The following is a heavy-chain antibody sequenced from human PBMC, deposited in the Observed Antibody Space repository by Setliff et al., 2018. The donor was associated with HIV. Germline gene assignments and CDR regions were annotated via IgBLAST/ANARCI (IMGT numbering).Heavy chain of an antibody. CDR2: ISGFNAKT. CDR3: ARANSLLQYNEGWSPENPFNI. J-gene: IGHJ4*03. D-gene: IGHD1-20*01. CDR1: GYNFNTYG. Sequence: GASVKVSCKASGYNFNTYGVSWVRQAPGQGPEWMGWISGFNAKTLYAPKFQDRVTLTTVTSTTTAHMELRSLRIDDTAIYYCARANSLLQYNEGWSPENPFNIWGQGTLVTVSS. V-gene: IGHV1-18*01.